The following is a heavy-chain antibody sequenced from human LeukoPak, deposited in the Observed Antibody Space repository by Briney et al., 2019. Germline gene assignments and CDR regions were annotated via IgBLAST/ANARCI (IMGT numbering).Heavy chain of an antibody. V-gene: IGHV4-4*02. Sequence: SGTLSLTCAVSGGSISSNNWWSWVRQPPGKGLEWIGEIYHAGNTNYNASLKSRVTILVDKSKNQFSQKLSSVTAADTAVYYCARDLYIAAAGTIYYYGMDVWGQGTTVTVSS. CDR3: ARDLYIAAAGTIYYYGMDV. J-gene: IGHJ6*02. CDR2: IYHAGNT. CDR1: GGSISSNNW. D-gene: IGHD6-13*01.